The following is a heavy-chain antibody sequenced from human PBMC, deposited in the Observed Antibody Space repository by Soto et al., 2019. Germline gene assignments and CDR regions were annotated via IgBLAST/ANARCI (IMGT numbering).Heavy chain of an antibody. CDR2: INPNGGST. J-gene: IGHJ4*02. Sequence: QVQLVQSGAEVKKPGASVKISCKASGYTFIHYYIHWVRQAPGQGLEWMAIINPNGGSTNYAQKFQGRVTVTSDTSTTTVSMELNCLETDVTAVYFSARSPLQGDFWGQGTLVTVSS. CDR3: ARSPLQGDF. CDR1: GYTFIHYY. D-gene: IGHD2-21*01. V-gene: IGHV1-46*01.